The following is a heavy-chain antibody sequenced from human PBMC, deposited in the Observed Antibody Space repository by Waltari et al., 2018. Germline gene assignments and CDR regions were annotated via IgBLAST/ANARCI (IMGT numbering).Heavy chain of an antibody. D-gene: IGHD2-15*01. Sequence: QLQLQESGPGLVKPSGTLSLICAVSGDSMNYWWSWVRQPPGKGLEWIGQVLGSGRTNYNPSFASRVTISLDTSTHQFALKMTSATAVDTALYYCARDRGRGLYLDTWGQGILVTVSP. CDR1: GDSMNYW. CDR3: ARDRGRGLYLDT. V-gene: IGHV4-4*02. CDR2: VLGSGRT. J-gene: IGHJ4*02.